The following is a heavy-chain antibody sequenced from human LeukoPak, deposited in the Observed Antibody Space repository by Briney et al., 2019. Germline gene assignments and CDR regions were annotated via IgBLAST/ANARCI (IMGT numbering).Heavy chain of an antibody. J-gene: IGHJ5*02. D-gene: IGHD3-3*01. Sequence: PSQTLSLTCTVSGGSISSGDYYWSWIRQPPGKGLEYIGYIYYTGSTNYNPSLKSRVTISVDTSKNQFSLKLSSVTAADTAVYYCARADITIFGVVIPNWFDPWGQGTLVTVSS. CDR3: ARADITIFGVVIPNWFDP. CDR1: GGSISSGDYY. CDR2: IYYTGST. V-gene: IGHV4-61*08.